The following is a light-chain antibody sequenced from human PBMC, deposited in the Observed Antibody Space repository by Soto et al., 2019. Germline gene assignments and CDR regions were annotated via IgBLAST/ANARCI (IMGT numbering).Light chain of an antibody. CDR2: GAS. V-gene: IGKV3-20*01. J-gene: IGKJ2*01. CDR1: QSVSSRY. Sequence: ETVLTQSPGTLSLSPGERATLSCRASQSVSSRYLAWYQQKPGQAPRLLIYGASNRATGIPDRFSGSGSGTEFTLTISRLEPEHFAVYYCQQYITSPPMYTFGQATKLEIK. CDR3: QQYITSPPMYT.